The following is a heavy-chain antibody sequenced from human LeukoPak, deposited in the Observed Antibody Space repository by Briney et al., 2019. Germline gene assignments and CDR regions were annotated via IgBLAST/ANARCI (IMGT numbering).Heavy chain of an antibody. D-gene: IGHD3-9*01. CDR3: ASSSANFDWLLWPFDY. CDR1: GFTVSSNY. CDR2: IYSGGST. J-gene: IGHJ4*02. Sequence: GGSLRLSCAASGFTVSSNYMSWVRQAPGKGLEWVSVIYSGGSTYYADSVKGRFTISRDNSKNTLYLQMNSLRAEDTAGYYCASSSANFDWLLWPFDYWGRGTLVTVSS. V-gene: IGHV3-66*01.